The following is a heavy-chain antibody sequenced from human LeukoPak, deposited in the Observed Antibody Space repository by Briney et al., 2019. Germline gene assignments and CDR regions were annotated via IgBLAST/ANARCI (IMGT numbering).Heavy chain of an antibody. V-gene: IGHV3-48*03. Sequence: AGGSLRLSCEASGFTFSSYEMNWVRQAPGKGLEWVSYISNIDTTIYYADSVKGRFTISRDNAKNSLYLQMNSLRAEDTALCYCAREGAGIMIRGVVLDYWGQGTLVTVSS. CDR2: ISNIDTTI. J-gene: IGHJ4*02. D-gene: IGHD3-10*01. CDR3: AREGAGIMIRGVVLDY. CDR1: GFTFSSYE.